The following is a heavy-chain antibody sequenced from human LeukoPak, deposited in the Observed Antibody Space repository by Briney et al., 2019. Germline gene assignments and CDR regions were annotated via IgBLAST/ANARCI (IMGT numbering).Heavy chain of an antibody. V-gene: IGHV4-34*01. D-gene: IGHD3-10*01. CDR2: INHSGST. Sequence: SETLSLTCAVYGGSFSGYYWSWIRQPPGKRLEWIGEINHSGSTNQNPSLKSRVTISVDTSKNQFSLKLSSVTAADTAVYYCARGPRSGGSGSYYYYWGQGTLVTVSS. CDR3: ARGPRSGGSGSYYYY. J-gene: IGHJ4*02. CDR1: GGSFSGYY.